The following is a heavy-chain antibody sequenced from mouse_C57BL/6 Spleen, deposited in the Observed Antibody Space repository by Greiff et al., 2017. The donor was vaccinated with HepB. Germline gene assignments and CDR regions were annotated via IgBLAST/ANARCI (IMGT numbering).Heavy chain of an antibody. J-gene: IGHJ3*01. D-gene: IGHD2-5*01. CDR1: GYTFTSYW. V-gene: IGHV1-52*01. CDR3: AFYSNYPWFAY. Sequence: VQLQQPGAELVRPGSSVKLSCKASGYTFTSYWMHWVKQRPIQGLEWIGNIDPSDSETHYNQKFKDKATLTVDKSSSPAYMQLSSLTSEDSAVYYCAFYSNYPWFAYWGQGTLVTVSA. CDR2: IDPSDSET.